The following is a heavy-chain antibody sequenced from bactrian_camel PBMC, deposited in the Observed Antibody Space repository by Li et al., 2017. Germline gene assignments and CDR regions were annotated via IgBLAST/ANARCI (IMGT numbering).Heavy chain of an antibody. CDR1: GFTFSRVY. V-gene: IGHV3S40*01. J-gene: IGHJ4*01. D-gene: IGHD2*01. Sequence: VQLVESGGGSVQAGGSLRLSCAASGFTFSRVYMAWFRQAPGKGLEWVSVIVSGGGRTYYADSVKGRFTISRDNAKNSVYLQMNSLKLEDTAMYYCAADFGPYCSGSYLARRANFEGQGTQVHRL. CDR2: IVSGGGRT.